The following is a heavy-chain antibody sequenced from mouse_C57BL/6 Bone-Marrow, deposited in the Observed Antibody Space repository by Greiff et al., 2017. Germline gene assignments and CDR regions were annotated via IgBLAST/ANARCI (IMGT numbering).Heavy chain of an antibody. CDR2: IHPNSGST. J-gene: IGHJ3*01. CDR1: GYTFTSYW. Sequence: VQLQQPGAELVKPGASVKLSCKASGYTFTSYWMHWVKQRPGQGLEWIGMIHPNSGSTNYNEKFKSKATLTVDKSSSTAYMQLSSLTSEDSAVYYCARSGGWLLSCAYWGQGTLVTVSA. V-gene: IGHV1-64*01. D-gene: IGHD2-3*01. CDR3: ARSGGWLLSCAY.